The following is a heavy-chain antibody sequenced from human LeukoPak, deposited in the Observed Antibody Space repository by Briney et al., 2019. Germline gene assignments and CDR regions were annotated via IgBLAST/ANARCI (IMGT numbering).Heavy chain of an antibody. V-gene: IGHV3-33*08. CDR3: ARERTLYVSGSGYGMDV. CDR1: GFTVSSNY. Sequence: PGGSLRLSCAASGFTVSSNYMSWVRQAPGKGLERVALIWYDGSNKYYADSVKGRFTISRDSSKNTLYLEMSSLRAEDTAVYFCARERTLYVSGSGYGMDVWGQGTTVTVSS. CDR2: IWYDGSNK. J-gene: IGHJ6*02. D-gene: IGHD3-10*01.